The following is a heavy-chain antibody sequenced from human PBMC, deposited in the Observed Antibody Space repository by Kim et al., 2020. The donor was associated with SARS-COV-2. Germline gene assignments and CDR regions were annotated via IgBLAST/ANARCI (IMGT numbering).Heavy chain of an antibody. Sequence: ASVKVSCKASGYTFTSYGISWVRQAPGQGLEWMGWISAYNGNTNYAQKLQGRVTMTTDTSTSTAYMELRSLRSDDTAVYYCARGNVLRYFDWLLYTSPYYYYGMDVWGQGTTVTVSS. J-gene: IGHJ6*02. CDR2: ISAYNGNT. CDR1: GYTFTSYG. CDR3: ARGNVLRYFDWLLYTSPYYYYGMDV. V-gene: IGHV1-18*01. D-gene: IGHD3-9*01.